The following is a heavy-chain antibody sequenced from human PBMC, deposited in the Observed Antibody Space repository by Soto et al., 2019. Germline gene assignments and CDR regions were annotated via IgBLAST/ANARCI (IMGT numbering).Heavy chain of an antibody. CDR3: ARESGGATATLDYYYFYMDV. J-gene: IGHJ6*03. CDR2: INPNSGVT. CDR1: GDTFTDYY. Sequence: QVQLVQSGAEVKKPGASVTVCCRSSGDTFTDYYMHWVRQAPGQGLEWMGWINPNSGVTKYAQKFQGWVTMTRDTSIRTVYMQLSRLRSDDTAVYYCARESGGATATLDYYYFYMDVWGTGTTVTVSS. D-gene: IGHD5-12*01. V-gene: IGHV1-2*04.